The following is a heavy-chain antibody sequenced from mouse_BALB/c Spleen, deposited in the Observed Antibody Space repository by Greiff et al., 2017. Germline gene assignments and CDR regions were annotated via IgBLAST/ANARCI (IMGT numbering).Heavy chain of an antibody. J-gene: IGHJ4*01. CDR1: GYTFTDYA. Sequence: VQLQQSGAELVRPGVSVKISCKGSGYTFTDYAMHWVKQSHAKSLEWIGVISTYYGDASYNQKFKGKATMTVDKSSSTAYMELARLTSDDSAIYYCARGRGTVVATDAMDYWGQGTSVTVSS. CDR2: ISTYYGDA. D-gene: IGHD1-1*01. CDR3: ARGRGTVVATDAMDY. V-gene: IGHV1S137*01.